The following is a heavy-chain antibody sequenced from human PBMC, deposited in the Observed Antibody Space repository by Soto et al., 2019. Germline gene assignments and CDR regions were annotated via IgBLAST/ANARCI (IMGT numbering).Heavy chain of an antibody. CDR3: ASATRGHYDTRDYFSPLGFDH. Sequence: SETLCLTCTVSGVSINSERFYWTWIRHRPGNGREWGGYFFHTGSTSANPSLRGRWSIFVDTSKNHSSLSLPSVTAAATAVYYCASATRGHYDTRDYFSPLGFDHWSQGTLVTVSS. CDR1: GVSINSERFY. D-gene: IGHD3-16*01. CDR2: FFHTGST. J-gene: IGHJ4*02. V-gene: IGHV4-31*03.